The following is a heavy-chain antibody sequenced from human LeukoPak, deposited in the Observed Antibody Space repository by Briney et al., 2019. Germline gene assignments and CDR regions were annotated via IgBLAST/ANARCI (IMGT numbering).Heavy chain of an antibody. V-gene: IGHV4-34*01. J-gene: IGHJ4*02. CDR1: DGSFSGYY. CDR3: ARGRKDIVVVPAAIFNY. CDR2: INHSGST. D-gene: IGHD2-2*01. Sequence: SETLSLTCAVYDGSFSGYYWSWIRQPPGKGLEWIGEINHSGSTNYNPSLKSRVTISVDTSKNQFSLKLSSVTAADTAVYYCARGRKDIVVVPAAIFNYWGQGTLVTVSS.